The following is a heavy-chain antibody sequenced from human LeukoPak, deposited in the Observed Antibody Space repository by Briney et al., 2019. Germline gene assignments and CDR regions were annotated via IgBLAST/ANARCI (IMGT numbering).Heavy chain of an antibody. D-gene: IGHD3-10*01. CDR3: AREWVSLMGRYAFEV. Sequence: PGGSLRLSCAASGFTFSNAWMSWVRQAPGKGLEYVSSISGDGDTTSHANSVKGRFTISRDNSKNTLYLQMGSLRAEDMATYYCAREWVSLMGRYAFEVWGQGTMVTVSS. CDR2: ISGDGDTT. J-gene: IGHJ3*01. V-gene: IGHV3-64*01. CDR1: GFTFSNAW.